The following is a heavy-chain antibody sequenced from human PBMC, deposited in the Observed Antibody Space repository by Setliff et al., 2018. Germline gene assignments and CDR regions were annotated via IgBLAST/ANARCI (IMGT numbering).Heavy chain of an antibody. V-gene: IGHV1-3*01. D-gene: IGHD3-3*01. CDR1: GGTFSIYT. CDR3: ARGRDFWSGYLVY. J-gene: IGHJ4*02. CDR2: INAGNGNT. Sequence: ASVKVSCKASGGTFSIYTISWVRQAPGQRLEWMGWINAGNGNTKYSQKFQGRVTMTRDTSTSTVYMELSRLRSDDTAAYYCARGRDFWSGYLVYWGQGTLVTVSS.